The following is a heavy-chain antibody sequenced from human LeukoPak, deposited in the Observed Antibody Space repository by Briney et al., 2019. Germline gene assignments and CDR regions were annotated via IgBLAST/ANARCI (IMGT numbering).Heavy chain of an antibody. J-gene: IGHJ4*02. CDR1: GGSISSSHSY. D-gene: IGHD6-13*01. CDR3: ARVGAAGHFDY. CDR2: IYYSGST. V-gene: IGHV4-39*07. Sequence: SETLSLTCTVSGGSISSSHSYWGWIRQPPGKGLEWIGSIYYSGSTYYNPSLKSRVTISVDTSKNQFSLKLSSVTAADTAVYYCARVGAAGHFDYWGQGTLVTVSS.